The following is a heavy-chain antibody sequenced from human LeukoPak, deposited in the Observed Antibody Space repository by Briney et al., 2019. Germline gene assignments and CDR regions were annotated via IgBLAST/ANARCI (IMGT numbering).Heavy chain of an antibody. CDR1: GFTFSSYE. CDR2: ISSSGRTT. J-gene: IGHJ6*02. D-gene: IGHD6-13*01. CDR3: ARVATAGTTFYYGMDV. V-gene: IGHV3-48*03. Sequence: GGSLRLSCAASGFTFSSYEVNWVRQAPGKGLEWVSYISSSGRTTHYADSVKGRFTIFRDNAKDSLYLQMNSLRAEDTAVYYCARVATAGTTFYYGMDVWGQGTTVTVSS.